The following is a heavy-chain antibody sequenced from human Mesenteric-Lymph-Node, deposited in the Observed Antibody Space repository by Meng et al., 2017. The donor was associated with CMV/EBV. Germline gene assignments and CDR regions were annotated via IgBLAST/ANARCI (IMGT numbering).Heavy chain of an antibody. CDR3: AKGNSGSYNIRDDFDI. CDR1: GFTFDDYA. Sequence: GGSLRLSCAASGFTFDDYAMHWVRQAPGKGLEWVSGISWNSGSIGYADSVKGRFTISRDNAKNSLYLQMNSLRAEDTALYYCAKGNSGSYNIRDDFDIWGQGTMVTVSS. J-gene: IGHJ3*02. CDR2: ISWNSGSI. V-gene: IGHV3-9*01. D-gene: IGHD1-26*01.